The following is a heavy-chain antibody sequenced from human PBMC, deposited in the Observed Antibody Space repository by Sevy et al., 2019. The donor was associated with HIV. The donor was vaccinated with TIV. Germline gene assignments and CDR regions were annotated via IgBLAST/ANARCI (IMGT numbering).Heavy chain of an antibody. Sequence: GGSLRLSCAVSGFTFNNAWMNWVRQAPGTGLQWVGLIKSKIDGETTDYAAPVKGSFTISRDDSKTTLFLQMNSLKFEDTAVYYCATAPGYYDSAPFDYWGPGTLVTVSS. D-gene: IGHD3-22*01. CDR1: GFTFNNAW. V-gene: IGHV3-15*01. CDR2: IKSKIDGETT. J-gene: IGHJ4*02. CDR3: ATAPGYYDSAPFDY.